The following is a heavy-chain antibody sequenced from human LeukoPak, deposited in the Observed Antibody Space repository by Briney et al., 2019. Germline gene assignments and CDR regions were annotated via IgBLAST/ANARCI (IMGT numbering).Heavy chain of an antibody. D-gene: IGHD3-3*01. J-gene: IGHJ4*02. CDR1: GFTFTSYA. CDR2: ISGSGGST. V-gene: IGHV3-23*01. CDR3: AKSYDFWSPLDD. Sequence: TGGSLRLSCAASGFTFTSYAMTWVRQAPGKGLEWVSTISGSGGSTYYADSVKGRFTISRDNSKSTLYVQMNSLRAEDTAVYYCAKSYDFWSPLDDWGQGTLVTVSS.